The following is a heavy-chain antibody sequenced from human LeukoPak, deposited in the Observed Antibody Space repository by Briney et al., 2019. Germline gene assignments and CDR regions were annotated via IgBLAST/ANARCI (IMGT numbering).Heavy chain of an antibody. CDR1: GGSISSSSHY. CDR2: IYYSGSS. V-gene: IGHV4-39*01. J-gene: IGHJ4*02. D-gene: IGHD4-17*01. CDR3: ARGPTVSTDY. Sequence: SETLSLTCTVSGGSISSSSHYWGWFRQPPGKGLEWIGYIYYSGSSFCNPSLKSRVTMSVDTSKNQFSLRLNSVTAADTAVYYCARGPTVSTDYWGQGTLVTVSS.